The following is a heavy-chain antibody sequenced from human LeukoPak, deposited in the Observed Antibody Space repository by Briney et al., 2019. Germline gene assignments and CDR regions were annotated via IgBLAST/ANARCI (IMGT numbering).Heavy chain of an antibody. V-gene: IGHV3-64*01. J-gene: IGHJ4*02. D-gene: IGHD3-22*01. Sequence: GGSLRLSCAASGFTFGSYAMHWVRQAPGKGLEYVSAISSNGGSTYYANSVKGRFTISRDNSKNTLYLQMGSLRAEDMAVYYCASGVYDSSGYGFDYWGQGTLVTVSS. CDR1: GFTFGSYA. CDR3: ASGVYDSSGYGFDY. CDR2: ISSNGGST.